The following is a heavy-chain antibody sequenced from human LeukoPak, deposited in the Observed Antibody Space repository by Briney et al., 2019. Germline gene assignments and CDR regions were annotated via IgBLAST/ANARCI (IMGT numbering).Heavy chain of an antibody. CDR1: GFTFSSYE. Sequence: GGSLRLSCAASGFTFSSYEMNWVRQAPGKGLEWVSYISGSASSIYYADSVKGRFTISRDNAKNSLYLQVNSLRAEDMALYYCAIIGGGGNYNYAFDIWGQGTMVTVSS. D-gene: IGHD1-7*01. V-gene: IGHV3-48*03. CDR2: ISGSASSI. J-gene: IGHJ3*02. CDR3: AIIGGGGNYNYAFDI.